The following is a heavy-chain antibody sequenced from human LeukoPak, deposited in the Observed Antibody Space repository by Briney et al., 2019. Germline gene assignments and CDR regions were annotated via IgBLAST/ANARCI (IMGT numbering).Heavy chain of an antibody. J-gene: IGHJ4*02. CDR2: ISAYNGNT. D-gene: IGHD3-10*01. CDR3: ARVWTITMVRGVIIQPDY. V-gene: IGHV1-18*01. CDR1: GYTFTSYG. Sequence: GASVKVSCKASGYTFTSYGISWVRQAPGQGLEWMGWISAYNGNTNYAQKLQGRVTMTTDTSTSTAYMELRSLRSDDTAVYYCARVWTITMVRGVIIQPDYWGQGTLVTVSS.